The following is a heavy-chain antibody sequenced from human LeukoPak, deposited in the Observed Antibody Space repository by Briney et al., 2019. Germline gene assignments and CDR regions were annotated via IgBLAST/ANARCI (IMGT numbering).Heavy chain of an antibody. CDR2: IYYSGST. Sequence: SETLSLTCTVSGGSISGDYWSWIRQPPGKGLEWIGYIYYSGSTNYNPSLKSRVTISVDTSKNQFSLRLSSVTAADTAVYYCARGSCADGVCYLESYGMDVWGQGTTVTVSS. D-gene: IGHD2-8*02. J-gene: IGHJ6*02. CDR3: ARGSCADGVCYLESYGMDV. CDR1: GGSISGDY. V-gene: IGHV4-59*01.